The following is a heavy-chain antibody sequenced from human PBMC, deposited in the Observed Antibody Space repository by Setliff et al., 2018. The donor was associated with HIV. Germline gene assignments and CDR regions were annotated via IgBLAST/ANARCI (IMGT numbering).Heavy chain of an antibody. Sequence: ASVKVSCKASGYTFTTYYIHWVRQAPGQGLEWMGILNPSEGTTSFAQKFQGRVTMTRDTSTCTVYMDLSSLGADDTAVYYCVRGYRSAWNSWFDAWGQGTRGTAS. V-gene: IGHV1-46*01. J-gene: IGHJ5*02. CDR2: LNPSEGTT. D-gene: IGHD6-25*01. CDR3: VRGYRSAWNSWFDA. CDR1: GYTFTTYY.